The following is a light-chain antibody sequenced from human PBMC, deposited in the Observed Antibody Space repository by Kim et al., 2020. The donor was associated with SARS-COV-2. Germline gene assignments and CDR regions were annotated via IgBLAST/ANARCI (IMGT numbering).Light chain of an antibody. Sequence: QSALTQPASVSGSPGQSITISCTGTSSDIGISDYVSWSQQHPGKAPKLMIYDVSKRPSGVSDRFSGSKSDNTASLTISGLQAEDEAEYYCASYTSTYTWVFGGGTQLTVL. CDR1: SSDIGISDY. CDR3: ASYTSTYTWV. CDR2: DVS. J-gene: IGLJ3*02. V-gene: IGLV2-14*03.